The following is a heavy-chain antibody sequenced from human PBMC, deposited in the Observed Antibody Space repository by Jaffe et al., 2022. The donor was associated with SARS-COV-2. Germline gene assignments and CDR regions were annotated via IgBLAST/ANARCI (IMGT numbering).Heavy chain of an antibody. CDR1: GFSISNGYF. V-gene: IGHV4-38-2*02. Sequence: QVQLQESGPGLVKPSETLSLICTVSGFSISNGYFWGWIRQPPGKGLEWIGSIYQSGSTYYSPSLKSRVTISVDTSKNHFSLKLTSVTAADTAVYYCARVLLRFGELDAFDIWGQGTVVTVSS. CDR3: ARVLLRFGELDAFDI. CDR2: IYQSGST. J-gene: IGHJ3*02. D-gene: IGHD3-10*01.